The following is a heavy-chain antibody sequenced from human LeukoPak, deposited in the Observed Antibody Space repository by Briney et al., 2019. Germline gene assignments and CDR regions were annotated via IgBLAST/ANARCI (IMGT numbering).Heavy chain of an antibody. Sequence: GGSLRLSCTTSGFAFSNYAINWVRQAPGKGPEWVSGISGFNTYYADSVKGRFTIFRDNSKNVLHLQMDRLRAEDAAVYSCAKDVCTSPRCLLYFDSWGQGTLVTVSS. CDR3: AKDVCTSPRCLLYFDS. D-gene: IGHD2-8*01. CDR2: ISGFNT. J-gene: IGHJ4*02. V-gene: IGHV3-23*01. CDR1: GFAFSNYA.